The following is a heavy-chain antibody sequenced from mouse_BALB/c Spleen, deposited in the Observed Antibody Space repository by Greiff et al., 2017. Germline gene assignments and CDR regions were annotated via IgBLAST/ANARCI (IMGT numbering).Heavy chain of an antibody. Sequence: QVQLKESGAELVRPGTSVKMSCKAAGYTFTNYWIGWVKQRPGHGLEWIGDIYPGGGYTNYNEKFKGKATLTADTSSSTAYMQLSSLTSEDSAIYYCARDWLVYDGFHYYAMDYWGQGTSVTVSS. V-gene: IGHV1-63*02. J-gene: IGHJ4*01. CDR3: ARDWLVYDGFHYYAMDY. CDR2: IYPGGGYT. CDR1: GYTFTNYW. D-gene: IGHD2-3*01.